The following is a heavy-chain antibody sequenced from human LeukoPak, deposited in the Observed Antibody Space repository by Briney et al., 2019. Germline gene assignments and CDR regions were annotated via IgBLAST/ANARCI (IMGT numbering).Heavy chain of an antibody. Sequence: GGSLRLSCAAFGFTFSSYGMHWVRQAPGKGLEWVAVIWYDGSNKYYADSVKGRFTISRDNSKNTLYLQMNSLRAEDTAVYYCARDGSPGYNWNYFHYYYYGMDVWGQGTTVTVSS. CDR3: ARDGSPGYNWNYFHYYYYGMDV. D-gene: IGHD1-7*01. J-gene: IGHJ6*02. CDR1: GFTFSSYG. V-gene: IGHV3-33*01. CDR2: IWYDGSNK.